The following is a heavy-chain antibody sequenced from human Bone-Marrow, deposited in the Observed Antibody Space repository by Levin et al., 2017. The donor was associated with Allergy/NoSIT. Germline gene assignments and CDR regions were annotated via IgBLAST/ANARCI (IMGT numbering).Heavy chain of an antibody. CDR1: GFTFSSYG. D-gene: IGHD6-19*01. Sequence: GESLKISCAASGFTFSSYGMHWVRQAPGKGLEWVAVISYDGSNKYYADSVKGRFTISRDNSKNTLYLQMNSLRAEDTAVYYCAKAKNEIAVAGPPFDYWGQGTMVTVSS. J-gene: IGHJ4*02. CDR3: AKAKNEIAVAGPPFDY. V-gene: IGHV3-30*18. CDR2: ISYDGSNK.